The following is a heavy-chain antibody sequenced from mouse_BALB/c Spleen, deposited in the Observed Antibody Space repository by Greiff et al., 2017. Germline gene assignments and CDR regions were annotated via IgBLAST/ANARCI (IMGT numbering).Heavy chain of an antibody. D-gene: IGHD2-3*01. CDR1: GFTFSSYA. Sequence: EVQLVESGGGLVKPGGSLKLSCAASGFTFSSYAMSWVRQTPEKRLEWVASISSGGSTYYPDSVKGRFTISRDNARHILYLQMSSLRSENTAMYYCASDGYYGGPFAYWGQGTLVTVSA. V-gene: IGHV5-6-5*01. CDR3: ASDGYYGGPFAY. J-gene: IGHJ3*01. CDR2: ISSGGST.